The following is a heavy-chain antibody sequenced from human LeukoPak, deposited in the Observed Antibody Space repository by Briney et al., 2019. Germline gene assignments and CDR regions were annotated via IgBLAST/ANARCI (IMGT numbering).Heavy chain of an antibody. D-gene: IGHD7-27*01. CDR3: AKDGGLWVSAHWGDS. V-gene: IGHV3-74*01. J-gene: IGHJ4*02. CDR1: GFTFGSPW. Sequence: GGSLRLSCAASGFTFGSPWMHWVRQAPGKGLVWVSRINSDGSATAYADSVKGRFTISRDNAENTLYLQMNSPRAEDTAVYYCAKDGGLWVSAHWGDSWGRGTLVTVSS. CDR2: INSDGSAT.